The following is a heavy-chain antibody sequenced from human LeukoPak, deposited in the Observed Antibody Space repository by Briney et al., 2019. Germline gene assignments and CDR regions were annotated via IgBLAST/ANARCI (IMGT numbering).Heavy chain of an antibody. D-gene: IGHD1-26*01. Sequence: SETLSLTCAVSGGSISSGGYSWSWIRQPPGKGLEWIGYIYHSGSTYYNPSLKSRVTISVDRSKNQFSLKLSSVTAADTAVYYCAREDTSGAVDYWGQGTLVTVSS. J-gene: IGHJ4*02. CDR3: AREDTSGAVDY. CDR2: IYHSGST. V-gene: IGHV4-30-2*01. CDR1: GGSISSGGYS.